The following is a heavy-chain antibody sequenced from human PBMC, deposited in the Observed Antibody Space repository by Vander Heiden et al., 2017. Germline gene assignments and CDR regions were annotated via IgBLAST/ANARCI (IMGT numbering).Heavy chain of an antibody. Sequence: EVQLVESGGGLVQPGGSLRRSCAASGFTFSDHYMDWVRQAPGKGLEWVGRTRNKANSYTTEYAASVKGRFTISRDDSKNSLYLQMNSLKTEDTAVYYCARTSYDTQFSMDVWGQGTTVTVSS. D-gene: IGHD3-22*01. J-gene: IGHJ6*02. CDR1: GFTFSDHY. CDR2: TRNKANSYTT. CDR3: ARTSYDTQFSMDV. V-gene: IGHV3-72*01.